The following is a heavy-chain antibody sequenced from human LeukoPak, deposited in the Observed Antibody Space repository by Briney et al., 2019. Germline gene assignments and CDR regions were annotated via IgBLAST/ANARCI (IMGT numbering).Heavy chain of an antibody. CDR2: ISSDGGGT. D-gene: IGHD2-2*01. Sequence: GSLRLSCAASGFTFSSYWMHWVRQAPEKGLVWVSRISSDGGGTSSADSVKGRFTISRDNAKNTLYLQMNSLRAEDTAVYYCARNLPAADYWGQGTLVTVSS. V-gene: IGHV3-74*01. J-gene: IGHJ4*02. CDR1: GFTFSSYW. CDR3: ARNLPAADY.